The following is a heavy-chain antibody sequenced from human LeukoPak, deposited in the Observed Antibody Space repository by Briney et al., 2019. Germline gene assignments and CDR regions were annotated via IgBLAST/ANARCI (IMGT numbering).Heavy chain of an antibody. CDR1: GYTFTSYG. V-gene: IGHV1-18*01. J-gene: IGHJ4*02. D-gene: IGHD3-3*01. CDR2: ISAYNGNT. Sequence: ASVKVSCKASGYTFTSYGISWVRQAPGQGLEWMGWISAYNGNTNYAQKLQGRVTMTTDTSTSTAYMELRSRRSDDTAVYYCARGAYYDFWSGYPPSSEGVLFDYWGQGTLVTVSS. CDR3: ARGAYYDFWSGYPPSSEGVLFDY.